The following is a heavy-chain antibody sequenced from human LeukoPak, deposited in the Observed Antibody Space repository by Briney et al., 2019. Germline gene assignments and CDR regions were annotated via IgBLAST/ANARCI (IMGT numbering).Heavy chain of an antibody. CDR3: ATADWESFYFDS. D-gene: IGHD1-26*01. CDR2: TSYSEGT. CDR1: GGSVSRGGYY. J-gene: IGHJ4*02. V-gene: IGHV4-31*03. Sequence: PSVSLSLTCNVSGGSVSRGGYYWNWIRQHPGKGLEWIGCTSYSEGTYYNPSLMSRITISVDISQSQFSLEMRDVTAADTAVYFCATADWESFYFDSWGQGALVAVAS.